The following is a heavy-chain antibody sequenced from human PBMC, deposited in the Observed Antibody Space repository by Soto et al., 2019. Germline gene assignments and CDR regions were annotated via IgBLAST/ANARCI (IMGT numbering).Heavy chain of an antibody. CDR3: ARASQGGNTYGFLDS. CDR2: IHYSGRT. D-gene: IGHD5-18*01. V-gene: IGHV4-31*03. CDR1: GGSISSGAYY. Sequence: QVQLQESGPGLVKPSQTLTLTCTVSGGSISSGAYYWSWIRQHPGKGLEWIGYIHYSGRTYYNPSLKSRITISVDTSKTQFSLNLNSVTAADTAVYLCARASQGGNTYGFLDSWGQGTLVTVSS. J-gene: IGHJ4*02.